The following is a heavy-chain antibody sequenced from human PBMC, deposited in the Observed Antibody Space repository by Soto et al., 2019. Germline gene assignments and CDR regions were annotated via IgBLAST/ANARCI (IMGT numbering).Heavy chain of an antibody. V-gene: IGHV1-69*19. CDR2: IIPIFGTA. D-gene: IGHD2-21*01. CDR3: ARTTPAYCGGECYYDFDY. CDR1: GGTFSSYA. J-gene: IGHJ4*02. Sequence: QVQLVQSVAEVKKPGSSVKVSCKASGGTFSSYAISWVRQAPGQGLEWMGGIIPIFGTANYAQKFQGRCTMTADEYRSTAYMELSRLRSEDTAVYYCARTTPAYCGGECYYDFDYWGQGTLVTVSS.